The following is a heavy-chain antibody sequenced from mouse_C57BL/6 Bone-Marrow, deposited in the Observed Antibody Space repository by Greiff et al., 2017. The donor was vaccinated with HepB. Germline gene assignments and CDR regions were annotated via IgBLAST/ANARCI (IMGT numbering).Heavy chain of an antibody. CDR3: ARRRLRHYAMDY. CDR2: IYPGDGDT. CDR1: GYAFSSYW. Sequence: QVHVKQSGAELVKPGASVKISCKASGYAFSSYWMNWVKQRPGKGLEWIGQIYPGDGDTNYNGKFKGKATLTADKSSSTAYMQLSSLTSEDSAVYFCARRRLRHYAMDYWGQGTSVTVSS. J-gene: IGHJ4*01. V-gene: IGHV1-80*01. D-gene: IGHD2-2*01.